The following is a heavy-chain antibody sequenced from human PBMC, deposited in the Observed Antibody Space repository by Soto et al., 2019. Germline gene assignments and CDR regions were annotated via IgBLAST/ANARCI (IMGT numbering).Heavy chain of an antibody. V-gene: IGHV1-69*08. J-gene: IGHJ4*02. CDR1: GGTFSSYT. D-gene: IGHD2-21*02. CDR3: ARDPSIVVVTAGIDY. CDR2: FIPILGIA. Sequence: QVQLVQSGAEVKKPGSSVKVSCKASGGTFSSYTISWVRQAPGQGLEWMGRFIPILGIANYAQKFQGRVTITEDKSTSTAYMELSSLRSEDTAVYYCARDPSIVVVTAGIDYWGQGTLVTVSS.